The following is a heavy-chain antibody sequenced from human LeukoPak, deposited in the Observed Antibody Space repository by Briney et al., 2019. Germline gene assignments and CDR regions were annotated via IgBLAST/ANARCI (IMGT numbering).Heavy chain of an antibody. V-gene: IGHV4-39*07. CDR1: GGSISSSSYY. CDR3: ARDGSSDCSGGSCYGVWFDP. Sequence: SETLSLTCTVSGGSISSSSYYWGWIRQPPGKGLEWIGSIYYSGSTYYNPSLKSRDTISEDTSKHQFSLKLSSVTAADTAVYYCARDGSSDCSGGSCYGVWFDPWGQGTLVTVSS. J-gene: IGHJ5*02. CDR2: IYYSGST. D-gene: IGHD2-15*01.